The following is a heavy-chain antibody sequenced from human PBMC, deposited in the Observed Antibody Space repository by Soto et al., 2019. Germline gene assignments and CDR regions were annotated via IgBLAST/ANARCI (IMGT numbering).Heavy chain of an antibody. CDR1: GFTFSSNR. CDR3: ARGSSAAD. Sequence: EVQLVESGGGLVQPGGSLRLSCAASGFTFSSNRMSWVRQAPGKGLEWVANIKQDGSEIYYVDSVKGRFTISRDNAKNSLYLQMNSLRAEDTAVYFCARGSSAADWGQGTLVTVSS. D-gene: IGHD6-13*01. J-gene: IGHJ4*02. CDR2: IKQDGSEI. V-gene: IGHV3-7*04.